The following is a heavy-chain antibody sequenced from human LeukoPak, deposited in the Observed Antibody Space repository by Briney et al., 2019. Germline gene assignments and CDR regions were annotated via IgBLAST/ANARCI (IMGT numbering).Heavy chain of an antibody. J-gene: IGHJ4*02. Sequence: GGSLRLSSAASGFTFDDYAMHWVRQVPGKGLEWVSGISWNSGSIGYADSVKGRFTISRDNAKNSLYLQMNSLRAEDTAVYYCAKEETRAYGGDWGQGTLVTVSS. D-gene: IGHD4-23*01. V-gene: IGHV3-9*01. CDR2: ISWNSGSI. CDR3: AKEETRAYGGD. CDR1: GFTFDDYA.